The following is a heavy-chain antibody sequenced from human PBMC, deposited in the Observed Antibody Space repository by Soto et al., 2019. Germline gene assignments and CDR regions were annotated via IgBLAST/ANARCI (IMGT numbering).Heavy chain of an antibody. Sequence: SVKVSCKASGGTFSSYAISSVRQAPGQGLEWMGGIIPIFGKANYAQKFQGRVTITADKSTSTAYMELSSLRSEDTAVYYCASGTQGYSYGRPNLNYWGQGTLVTVSS. CDR2: IIPIFGKA. D-gene: IGHD5-18*01. CDR3: ASGTQGYSYGRPNLNY. CDR1: GGTFSSYA. V-gene: IGHV1-69*06. J-gene: IGHJ4*02.